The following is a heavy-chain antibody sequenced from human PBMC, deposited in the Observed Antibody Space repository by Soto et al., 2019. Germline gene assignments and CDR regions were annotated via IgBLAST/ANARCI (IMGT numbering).Heavy chain of an antibody. CDR3: TRAEGLYSSSWFNFDY. J-gene: IGHJ4*02. Sequence: PSQTLSLTCVISGDTVSSNTAAWNWIRQSPSRGLEWLGRAYYRSKWYHDYAVSVESRVTFYPDTTKNQFSLLLYSVTPEDTAVYYCTRAEGLYSSSWFNFDYWGQGTLVTVSS. CDR1: GDTVSSNTAA. CDR2: AYYRSKWYH. D-gene: IGHD6-13*01. V-gene: IGHV6-1*01.